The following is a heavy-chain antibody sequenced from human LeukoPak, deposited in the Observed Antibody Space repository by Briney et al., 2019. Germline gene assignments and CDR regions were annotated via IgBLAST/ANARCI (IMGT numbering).Heavy chain of an antibody. V-gene: IGHV3-21*01. CDR1: GFTFSSYS. J-gene: IGHJ4*02. D-gene: IGHD1-26*01. Sequence: GGSLRLSCAASGFTFSSYSMNWVRQAPGKGLEWVSSISSSSNYIYYADSVKGRVTISRDNAKNSLYLQMNSLRAEDTAVYYCARDQGSGKLDYWGQGTLVTVSS. CDR3: ARDQGSGKLDY. CDR2: ISSSSNYI.